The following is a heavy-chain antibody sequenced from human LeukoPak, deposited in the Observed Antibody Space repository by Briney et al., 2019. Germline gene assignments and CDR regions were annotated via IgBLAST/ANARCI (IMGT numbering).Heavy chain of an antibody. V-gene: IGHV4-59*01. CDR2: IYYSGST. CDR1: GGSISSYY. D-gene: IGHD5-18*01. Sequence: TSETLSLTCTVSGGSISSYYWSWIRQPPGKGLEWIGYIYYSGSTNYNPSLKSRVTISVDTSKNQFSLKLSSVTAADTAVYYCARVLNKHSYEDYWGQGTLVTVSS. CDR3: ARVLNKHSYEDY. J-gene: IGHJ4*02.